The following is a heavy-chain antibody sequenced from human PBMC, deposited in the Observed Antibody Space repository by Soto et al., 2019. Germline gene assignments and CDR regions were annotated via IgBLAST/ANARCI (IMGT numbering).Heavy chain of an antibody. Sequence: QVQLQESGPGLVKPSQTLSLTCTVSGGSISSGGYYWSWIREHPGKGLEWIGYIYYSGSTYYNPSLKSRVTISVDTSKNQFSLKLSSVTAADTAVYYCARLTYYDFWSGFPLDVWGQGTTVTVSS. J-gene: IGHJ6*02. V-gene: IGHV4-31*03. CDR3: ARLTYYDFWSGFPLDV. CDR1: GGSISSGGYY. CDR2: IYYSGST. D-gene: IGHD3-3*01.